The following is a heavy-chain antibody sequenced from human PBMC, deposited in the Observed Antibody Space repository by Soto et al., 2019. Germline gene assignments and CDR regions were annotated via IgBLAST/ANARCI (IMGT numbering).Heavy chain of an antibody. CDR3: ARTLKRWLHLDAFDI. D-gene: IGHD5-12*01. Sequence: GGSLRLSCAASGFTFSSYGMHWVRQAPGMGLEWVAVISYDGSNKYYADSVKGRFTISRDNSKNTLYLQMNSLRAEDTAVYYRARTLKRWLHLDAFDIWGQGTMVTVSS. CDR1: GFTFSSYG. V-gene: IGHV3-30*03. CDR2: ISYDGSNK. J-gene: IGHJ3*02.